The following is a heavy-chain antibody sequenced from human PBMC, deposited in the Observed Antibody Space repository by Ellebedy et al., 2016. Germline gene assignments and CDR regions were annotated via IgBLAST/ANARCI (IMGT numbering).Heavy chain of an antibody. Sequence: GGSLSLSXAASGFTFSSYWMSWVRQAPGKGLEWVANIKQDGGEKYYVDSVKGRFTISRDNAKNSLYLQMNSLRAEDTAVYYCARLSDLRRVVPAAIERYYYYGMDGWGQGTTVTVSS. D-gene: IGHD2-2*01. V-gene: IGHV3-7*03. CDR3: ARLSDLRRVVPAAIERYYYYGMDG. CDR2: IKQDGGEK. CDR1: GFTFSSYW. J-gene: IGHJ6*02.